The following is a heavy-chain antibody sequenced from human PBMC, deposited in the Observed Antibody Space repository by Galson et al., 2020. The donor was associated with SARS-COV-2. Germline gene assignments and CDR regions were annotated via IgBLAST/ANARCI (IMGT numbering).Heavy chain of an antibody. CDR2: INTHTGNP. CDR1: GFTFTTYA. V-gene: IGHV7-4-1*02. Sequence: ASVKVSCKASGFTFTTYAMNWVRQAPGQGLEWMGWINTHTGNPAYAQGFTGRFVFSLDTSVSTAYLQISSLKAEDTAVYYCARVRYYYGMDVWGQGTMVTVSS. D-gene: IGHD4-17*01. CDR3: ARVRYYYGMDV. J-gene: IGHJ6*02.